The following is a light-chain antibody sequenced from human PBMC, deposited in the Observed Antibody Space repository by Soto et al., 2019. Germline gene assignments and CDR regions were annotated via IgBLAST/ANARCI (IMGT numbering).Light chain of an antibody. Sequence: DIQMTQSPSSVSASVGDRVTITCRASQGSSSWLGWYQQKPGKAPKLLIYAASSLQSGVPSRFSGSGSGTDFTLTISCLQPDDFATYYCQQANSFPFTFGGGTKVEIK. J-gene: IGKJ4*01. CDR3: QQANSFPFT. CDR2: AAS. V-gene: IGKV1D-12*01. CDR1: QGSSSW.